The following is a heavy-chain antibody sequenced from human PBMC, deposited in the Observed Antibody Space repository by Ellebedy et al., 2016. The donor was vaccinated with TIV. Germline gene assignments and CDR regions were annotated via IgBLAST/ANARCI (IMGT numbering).Heavy chain of an antibody. CDR1: GFTYITSV. J-gene: IGHJ4*02. CDR3: ARKFISEAGPFFDL. CDR2: VSITGGTT. D-gene: IGHD6-19*01. Sequence: GESLKISCAASGFTYITSVMTWVRQAPGKGLEWVAIVSITGGTTYYTDSVAGRFTISRDNSKNTMYLQMNSLRAEDTAVYYCARKFISEAGPFFDLWGQGVLVTVSS. V-gene: IGHV3-23*01.